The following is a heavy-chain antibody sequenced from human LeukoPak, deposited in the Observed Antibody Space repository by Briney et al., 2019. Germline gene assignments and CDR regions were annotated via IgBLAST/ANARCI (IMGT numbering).Heavy chain of an antibody. V-gene: IGHV3-30*03. CDR3: ARDFSGAIDY. D-gene: IGHD3-10*01. J-gene: IGHJ4*02. CDR2: ISYDGSYK. Sequence: RGSLRLSCAASGFTFSSYGMHWVRQAPGKGLEWVAVISYDGSYKYYADSVKGRFTISRDNSKNTLYLQMNSLRAEDTAVYFCARDFSGAIDYWGQGTQVAVSS. CDR1: GFTFSSYG.